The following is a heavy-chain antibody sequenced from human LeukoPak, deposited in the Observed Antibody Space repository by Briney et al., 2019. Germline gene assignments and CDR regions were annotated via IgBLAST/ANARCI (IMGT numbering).Heavy chain of an antibody. D-gene: IGHD2-2*01. CDR2: MNPNSGNT. J-gene: IGHJ6*02. V-gene: IGHV1-8*01. CDR1: GYTFTSYD. Sequence: GASVKVSCKASGYTFTSYDINWVRQATGQGLEWMGWMNPNSGNTGYAQKFQGRVTMTRNTSISTAYMELSSLRSEDTAVYYCARSCSNTSCYHYYYYGMDVWGQGTTVTVSS. CDR3: ARSCSNTSCYHYYYYGMDV.